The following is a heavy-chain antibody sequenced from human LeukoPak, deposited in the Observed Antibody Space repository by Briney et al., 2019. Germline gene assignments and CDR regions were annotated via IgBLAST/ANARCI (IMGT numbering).Heavy chain of an antibody. CDR3: AKVGSSTSCYKCVYYFDY. CDR2: ISGSGGST. Sequence: TGGSLRLSCAASGFTFSIYAMSWVRQAPGKGLEWVSAISGSGGSTYYADSVEGRFTISRDNSKNTLYLQMNSLRAEDTAVYYRAKVGSSTSCYKCVYYFDYWGQGTLVTVSS. J-gene: IGHJ4*02. V-gene: IGHV3-23*01. CDR1: GFTFSIYA. D-gene: IGHD2-2*02.